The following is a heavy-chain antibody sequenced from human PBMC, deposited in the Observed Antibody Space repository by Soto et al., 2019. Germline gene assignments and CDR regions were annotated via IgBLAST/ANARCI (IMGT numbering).Heavy chain of an antibody. CDR3: ASMDCGGDCLPDY. CDR2: IYYSGST. D-gene: IGHD2-21*02. J-gene: IGHJ4*02. Sequence: PSETLSLTCTVSGGSISSYYWSWIRQPPGKGLEWIGYIYYSGSTNYSPSLKSRVTISVDTSKNQFSLKLSSVTAADTAVYYCASMDCGGDCLPDYWGQGTLVTVSS. CDR1: GGSISSYY. V-gene: IGHV4-59*01.